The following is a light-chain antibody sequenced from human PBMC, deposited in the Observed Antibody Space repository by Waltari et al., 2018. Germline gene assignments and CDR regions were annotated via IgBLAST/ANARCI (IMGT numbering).Light chain of an antibody. V-gene: IGLV2-23*01. Sequence: QSALTQPASVSGSPGQSITISCTGTSSDVGSYNLVSWYQQHPGKAPKLMIYEGCKRPSVVSNRFSGSKSGNTASLTISGLQAEDEADYYCCSYAGSSTVFGTGTKVTVL. CDR1: SSDVGSYNL. J-gene: IGLJ1*01. CDR3: CSYAGSSTV. CDR2: EGC.